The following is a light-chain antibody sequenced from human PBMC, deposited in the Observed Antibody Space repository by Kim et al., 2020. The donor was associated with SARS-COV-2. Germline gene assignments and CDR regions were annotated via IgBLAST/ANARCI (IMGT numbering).Light chain of an antibody. CDR3: TSFVDTYTRV. V-gene: IGLV2-14*03. J-gene: IGLJ1*01. Sequence: QSALTQPASVSGSPGQTITISCTGTSSDVGGYNYVSWYQQHPGKAPKLMIFNVNSRPSGVSDRFSGSKSGNTSSLTISGSQAEDEADYYCTSFVDTYTRVFGPGTKVTVL. CDR1: SSDVGGYNY. CDR2: NVN.